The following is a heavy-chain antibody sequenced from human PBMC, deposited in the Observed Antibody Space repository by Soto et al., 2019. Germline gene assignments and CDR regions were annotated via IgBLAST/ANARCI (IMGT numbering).Heavy chain of an antibody. D-gene: IGHD3-10*01. J-gene: IGHJ6*02. CDR3: AREGDFTMYYYYGMDV. Sequence: ASVKVSCKASGYTFTGYYMHWVRQAPGQGLEWMGWINPNSGGTNYAQKFQGWVTMTRDTSISTAYMELSRLRSDDTAVYYCAREGDFTMYYYYGMDVWGQGTTVTVS. CDR2: INPNSGGT. V-gene: IGHV1-2*04. CDR1: GYTFTGYY.